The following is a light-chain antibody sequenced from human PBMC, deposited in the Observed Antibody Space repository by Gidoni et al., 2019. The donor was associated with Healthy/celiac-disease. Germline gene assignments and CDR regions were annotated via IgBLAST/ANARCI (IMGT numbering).Light chain of an antibody. CDR2: EVS. Sequence: QSALTQPASVSGYPGQAITISCTGTSSDVGGYNYVSWYQQHPGKAPKLMIYEVSNRPSGVSNRFSGSKSRTTASLTISVLQAEDEADYYCSSYTSSSTLDVFGTGTKVTVL. J-gene: IGLJ1*01. CDR1: SSDVGGYNY. V-gene: IGLV2-14*01. CDR3: SSYTSSSTLDV.